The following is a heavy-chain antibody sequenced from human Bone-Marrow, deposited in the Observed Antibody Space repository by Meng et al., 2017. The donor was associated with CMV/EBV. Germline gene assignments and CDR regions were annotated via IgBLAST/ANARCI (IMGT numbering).Heavy chain of an antibody. Sequence: ASVKVSCKASGYTFTSYGISWVRQAPGQGLEWMGWISAYNGNTNYAQKLQGRVTMTTDTSTSTAYMELRSLRSDDTAAYYCARDVGVVPAAGFDYWGQGTLVTVSS. D-gene: IGHD2-2*01. V-gene: IGHV1-18*01. J-gene: IGHJ4*02. CDR3: ARDVGVVPAAGFDY. CDR1: GYTFTSYG. CDR2: ISAYNGNT.